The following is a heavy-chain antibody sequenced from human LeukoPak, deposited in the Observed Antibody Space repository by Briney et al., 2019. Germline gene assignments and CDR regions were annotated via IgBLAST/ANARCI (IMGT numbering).Heavy chain of an antibody. D-gene: IGHD3-22*01. CDR2: INHSGST. Sequence: SETLSLTCAVYGGSFSGYYWRWIRQPPGKGLEWIGEINHSGSTNYNPSLKSRVTISVDTSKNQFSLKLSSVTAADTAVYYCARYYYDSSGYSDYGMDVWGQGTTVTVSS. V-gene: IGHV4-34*01. CDR3: ARYYYDSSGYSDYGMDV. CDR1: GGSFSGYY. J-gene: IGHJ6*02.